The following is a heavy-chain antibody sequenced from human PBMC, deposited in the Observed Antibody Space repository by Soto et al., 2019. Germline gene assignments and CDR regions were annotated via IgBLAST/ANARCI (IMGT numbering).Heavy chain of an antibody. J-gene: IGHJ5*02. Sequence: EASVKVSCKASGGTFSSYTISWVRQAPGQGLEWMGRIIPILGIANYAQKFQGRVTITADKSTSTAYMELSSLRSEDTAVYYCAREGPSIAAGWFDPWGQGTLVTVSS. D-gene: IGHD6-13*01. CDR2: IIPILGIA. V-gene: IGHV1-69*04. CDR3: AREGPSIAAGWFDP. CDR1: GGTFSSYT.